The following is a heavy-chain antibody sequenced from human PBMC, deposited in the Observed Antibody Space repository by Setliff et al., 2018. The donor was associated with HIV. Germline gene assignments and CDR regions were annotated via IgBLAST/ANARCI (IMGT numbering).Heavy chain of an antibody. Sequence: GGSLRLSCAASEFTFSSYAMSWVRQAPGKGLEWVSSISVSGGSTYYADSVKGRFTISRDNSKNTLSLQMNSLRAEDTALYYCVKDHVSFNGIFDPFDSWGQGTLVTVSS. CDR3: VKDHVSFNGIFDPFDS. CDR1: EFTFSSYA. CDR2: ISVSGGST. D-gene: IGHD2-8*01. V-gene: IGHV3-23*01. J-gene: IGHJ4*02.